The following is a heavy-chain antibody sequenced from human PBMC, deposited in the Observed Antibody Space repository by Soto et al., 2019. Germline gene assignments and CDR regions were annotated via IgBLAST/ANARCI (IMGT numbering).Heavy chain of an antibody. Sequence: PGGFLRLSFAVSGFTFSAYWMHWVRQVPGKGLTWVSRISDDGSTATYADSVKGRFVISRDNAKNSLYLEMNTLRADDSGLYYCARGPRVSSTGTGAHWGRGTLVTVSS. D-gene: IGHD1-1*01. CDR2: ISDDGSTA. J-gene: IGHJ4*02. CDR1: GFTFSAYW. CDR3: ARGPRVSSTGTGAH. V-gene: IGHV3-74*01.